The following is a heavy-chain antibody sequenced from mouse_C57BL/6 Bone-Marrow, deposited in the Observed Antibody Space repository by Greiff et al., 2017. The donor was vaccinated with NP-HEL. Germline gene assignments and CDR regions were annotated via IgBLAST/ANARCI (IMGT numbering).Heavy chain of an antibody. J-gene: IGHJ3*01. D-gene: IGHD2-2*01. Sequence: VQLQQPGAELVKPGASVKLSCKASGYTFTSYWMHWVKQRPGQGLEWIGMIHPNSGSTNYNEKFKSKATLTVDKSSSTAYMQISSLTSEDSAVYYCARYGYSWGQGTLVTVSA. CDR3: ARYGYS. CDR2: IHPNSGST. V-gene: IGHV1-64*01. CDR1: GYTFTSYW.